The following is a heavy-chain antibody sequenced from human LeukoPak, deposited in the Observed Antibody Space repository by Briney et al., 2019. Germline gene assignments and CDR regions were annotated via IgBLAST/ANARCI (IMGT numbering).Heavy chain of an antibody. CDR1: GGTFSSYA. J-gene: IGHJ5*02. CDR2: INPSGGST. D-gene: IGHD5-12*01. Sequence: ASVKVSCKASGGTFSSYAISWVRQAPGQGLEWMGIINPSGGSTSYAQKFQGRVTMTRDTSTSTVYMELSSLRSEDTAVYYCARGSVVATSWFDPWGQGTLVTVSS. CDR3: ARGSVVATSWFDP. V-gene: IGHV1-46*01.